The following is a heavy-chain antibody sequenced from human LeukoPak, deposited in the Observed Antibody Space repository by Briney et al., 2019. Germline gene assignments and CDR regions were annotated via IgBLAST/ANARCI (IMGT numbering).Heavy chain of an antibody. J-gene: IGHJ3*02. Sequence: SETLSLTCTVSGGSINNYYWSWIRQPAGKVLEWIGRIYTRGSTNYNPSLKSRVTMSVDTSKNQFSLKLGSVTAADTAVYYCARGRYCSADICSGGDAFDIWGQGTMVSVSS. CDR3: ARGRYCSADICSGGDAFDI. CDR1: GGSINNYY. CDR2: IYTRGST. V-gene: IGHV4-4*07. D-gene: IGHD2-15*01.